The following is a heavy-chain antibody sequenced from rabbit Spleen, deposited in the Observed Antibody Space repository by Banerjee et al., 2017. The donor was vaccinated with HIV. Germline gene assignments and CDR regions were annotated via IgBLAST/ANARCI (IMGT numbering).Heavy chain of an antibody. CDR3: ARFYAGYGDFGFAAM. J-gene: IGHJ3*01. CDR1: GFSFISGYY. D-gene: IGHD7-1*01. Sequence: QSLEESGGGLVQPEGSLKLSCTASGFSFISGYYMCWVRQAPGKGLGWIACIAAGSGDTTYYANWAKGRFTISKTSSTTVTLQMTSLTAADTATYFCARFYAGYGDFGFAAMWGQGTLVTVS. CDR2: IAAGSGDTT. V-gene: IGHV1S40*01.